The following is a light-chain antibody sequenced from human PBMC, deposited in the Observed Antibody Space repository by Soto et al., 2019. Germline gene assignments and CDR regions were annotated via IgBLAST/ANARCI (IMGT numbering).Light chain of an antibody. J-gene: IGLJ3*02. CDR1: SSNIGSNT. V-gene: IGLV1-44*01. CDR2: SNN. Sequence: QSVLTQPPSASGTPGQKVTISCSGSSSNIGSNTVNGYQQLPGTAPKLLIYSNNQRPSGVPDRFSGSESGTSASLAISGLQSEDEADYYCAAWDDSLNGRWVFGGGTKLTVL. CDR3: AAWDDSLNGRWV.